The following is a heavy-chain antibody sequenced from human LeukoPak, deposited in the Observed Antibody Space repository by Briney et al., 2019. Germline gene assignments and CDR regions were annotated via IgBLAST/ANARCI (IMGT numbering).Heavy chain of an antibody. J-gene: IGHJ4*02. Sequence: GASVKVSCKASGGTFSSYAISWVRQAPGQGLEWMGRIIPILGMANYAQKFQGRVTITADKSTSTAYMELSSLRSEDTAVYYCARATIVGATTRFDYWGQGTLVTVSS. CDR2: IIPILGMA. CDR3: ARATIVGATTRFDY. V-gene: IGHV1-69*04. D-gene: IGHD1-26*01. CDR1: GGTFSSYA.